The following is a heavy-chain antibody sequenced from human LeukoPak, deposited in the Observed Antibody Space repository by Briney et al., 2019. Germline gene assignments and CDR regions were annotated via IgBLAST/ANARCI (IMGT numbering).Heavy chain of an antibody. D-gene: IGHD1-26*01. J-gene: IGHJ6*03. Sequence: PGGSLRLSCAASGFSVNEYSMNWVRQTPGKGLEWVSSIGSRSRFISYADSVKGRFTLSRDYSKNTLYLQMNNLRVEDTAVYYCLARSLVEVSGNYYMDVWGKGATVSVSS. CDR2: IGSRSRFI. CDR1: GFSVNEYS. V-gene: IGHV3-21*04. CDR3: LARSLVEVSGNYYMDV.